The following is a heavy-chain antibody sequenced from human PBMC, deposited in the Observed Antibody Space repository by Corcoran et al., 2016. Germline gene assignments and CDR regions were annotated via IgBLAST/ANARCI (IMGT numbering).Heavy chain of an antibody. J-gene: IGHJ6*02. CDR3: TRGIGGYGMDV. Sequence: EVQLVESGGDLVQPGGSLRLSCAASGFTFSDSAIHWVRQASGKGLEWVGRIRSRPNRYATAYAASLGGRFTISRDDSKNTAYLQMNSLKTEDTAVYYCTRGIGGYGMDVWGQGTTVTVSS. V-gene: IGHV3-73*02. D-gene: IGHD3-16*01. CDR2: IRSRPNRYAT. CDR1: GFTFSDSA.